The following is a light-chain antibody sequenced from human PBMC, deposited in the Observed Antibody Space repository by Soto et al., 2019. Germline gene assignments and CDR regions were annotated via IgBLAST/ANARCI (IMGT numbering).Light chain of an antibody. J-gene: IGLJ3*02. CDR1: TSNIGSNP. CDR3: ATWDDTFYGPV. Sequence: QAVVTQPPSASGTPGQKVTISCSGSTSNIGSNPVQWYQQLPGTAPKLLFYRDNQRPSGVPDRFSASRSGTSASLAISGLQSEDEADYHCATWDDTFYGPVFGGGTKLTVL. CDR2: RDN. V-gene: IGLV1-44*01.